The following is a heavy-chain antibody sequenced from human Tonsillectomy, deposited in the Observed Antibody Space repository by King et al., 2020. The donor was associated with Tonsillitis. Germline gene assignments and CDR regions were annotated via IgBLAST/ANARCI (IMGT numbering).Heavy chain of an antibody. CDR2: IYYSGST. D-gene: IGHD3-16*01. J-gene: IGHJ5*02. V-gene: IGHV4-59*01. Sequence: VQLQESGPGLVKPSETLSLTCTVSCGSISSYYWSWIRQPPGKGLEWIGYIYYSGSTNYNPSLKSRVTISVDTSKNQFSLKLSSVTAADTAVYYCARGGDWFDPWGQGTLVTVSS. CDR3: ARGGDWFDP. CDR1: CGSISSYY.